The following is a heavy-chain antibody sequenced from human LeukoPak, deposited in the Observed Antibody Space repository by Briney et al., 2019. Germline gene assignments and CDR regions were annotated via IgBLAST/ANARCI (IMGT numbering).Heavy chain of an antibody. CDR2: IYYSGST. CDR1: GGSISSYY. V-gene: IGHV4-59*01. CDR3: ARARTVTSPLDAFDI. Sequence: SETLSLTCTVSGGSISSYYWSWIRQPPGKGLEWIGYIYYSGSTNYSPSLKSRVTISVDTSKNQFSLKLSSVTAADAAVYYCARARTVTSPLDAFDIWGQGTMVTVSS. D-gene: IGHD4-11*01. J-gene: IGHJ3*02.